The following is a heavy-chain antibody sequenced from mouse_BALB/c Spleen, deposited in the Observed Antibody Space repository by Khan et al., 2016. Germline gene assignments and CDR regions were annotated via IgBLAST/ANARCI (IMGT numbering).Heavy chain of an antibody. Sequence: EVELVESGGGLVQPGGSLRLSCATSGFTFTDYYMSWVRQPPGKALEWLGFIRNKANGYTTEYSASVKGRFTISRDNSQSILYLQMNTLRAEDSATYYCARDRYDDDYYAMDYWGQGSSVTVSS. D-gene: IGHD2-14*01. V-gene: IGHV7-3*02. CDR1: GFTFTDYY. CDR3: ARDRYDDDYYAMDY. CDR2: IRNKANGYTT. J-gene: IGHJ4*01.